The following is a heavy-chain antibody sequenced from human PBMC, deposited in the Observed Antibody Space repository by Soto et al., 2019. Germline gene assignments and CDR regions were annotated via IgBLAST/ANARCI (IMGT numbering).Heavy chain of an antibody. V-gene: IGHV3-23*01. D-gene: IGHD4-17*01. CDR2: ISGSGGST. CDR1: GFTLSSYA. J-gene: IGHJ4*02. CDR3: GKRGGATGTEGY. Sequence: GGSLRLSCAASGFTLSSYAMSWVRQAPGKGLEWVSAISGSGGSTYSADSVKGRFTISRDSSKNTLYLQMNSLRAEDTAVYNCGKRGGATGTEGYWGQGTLVTVSS.